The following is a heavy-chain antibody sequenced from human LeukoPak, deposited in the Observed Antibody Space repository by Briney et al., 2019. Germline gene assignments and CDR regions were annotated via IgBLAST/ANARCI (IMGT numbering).Heavy chain of an antibody. CDR3: AKGFPYCSSTSCYMGHDYYYYYYMDV. CDR1: GFPFSSYA. Sequence: GGSLRLSCAASGFPFSSYAMHWVRQAPGKGLEWVSSISSSSSYIYYADSVKGRFTISRDNSKNTLYLQMNSLRAEDTAVYYCAKGFPYCSSTSCYMGHDYYYYYYMDVWGKGTTVTVSS. D-gene: IGHD2-2*02. V-gene: IGHV3-21*01. CDR2: ISSSSSYI. J-gene: IGHJ6*03.